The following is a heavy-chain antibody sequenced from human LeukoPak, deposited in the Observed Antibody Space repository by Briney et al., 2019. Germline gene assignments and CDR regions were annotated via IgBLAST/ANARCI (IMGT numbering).Heavy chain of an antibody. V-gene: IGHV1-18*01. CDR2: ISVYNANT. J-gene: IGHJ4*02. Sequence: ASVTVSCKASGYTFTNYAISWVRQAPGQGLEWMGWISVYNANTNDAQKFRGRVTVTTDTSTNTAYMELRSLRSDDTAVYYCARSSAYGSSWHSYWGQGTLVTVSS. CDR3: ARSSAYGSSWHSY. D-gene: IGHD6-13*01. CDR1: GYTFTNYA.